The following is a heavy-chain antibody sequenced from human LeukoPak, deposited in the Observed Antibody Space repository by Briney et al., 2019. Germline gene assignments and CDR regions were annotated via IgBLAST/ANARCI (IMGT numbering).Heavy chain of an antibody. Sequence: GGSLRLSCEASGITFSSHAMHWVRRAPGKGLEWVAVISYDGSNKYYADSVKGRFTISRDNSKNTLYLRMNSLRGEDTAVYYCARAKRITIFGVVISSRDYYYMDVWGKGTTVTVSS. V-gene: IGHV3-30*04. CDR3: ARAKRITIFGVVISSRDYYYMDV. D-gene: IGHD3-3*01. J-gene: IGHJ6*03. CDR2: ISYDGSNK. CDR1: GITFSSHA.